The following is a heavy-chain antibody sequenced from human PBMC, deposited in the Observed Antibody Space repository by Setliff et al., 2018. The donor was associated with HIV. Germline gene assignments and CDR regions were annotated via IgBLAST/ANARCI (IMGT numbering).Heavy chain of an antibody. CDR1: GISFSSYP. Sequence: ASVKVSCKASGISFSSYPISWVRQAPGQGLEWMGVFIPILGKVHYAQKFQGRVTMTRNTSISTAYMELSSLRSEDTAVYYCARGGSVTTLRYWGQGTLVTVSS. CDR3: ARGGSVTTLRY. V-gene: IGHV1-8*01. CDR2: FIPILGKV. D-gene: IGHD4-17*01. J-gene: IGHJ4*02.